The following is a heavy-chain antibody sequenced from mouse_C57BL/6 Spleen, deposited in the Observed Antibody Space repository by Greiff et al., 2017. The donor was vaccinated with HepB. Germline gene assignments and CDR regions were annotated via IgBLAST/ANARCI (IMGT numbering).Heavy chain of an antibody. CDR3: VRHRCNYPMDY. V-gene: IGHV10-1*01. CDR1: GFSFNTYA. J-gene: IGHJ4*01. D-gene: IGHD2-1*01. Sequence: EVQGVESGGGLVQPKGSLKLSCAASGFSFNTYAMNWVRQAPGKGLEWVARIRSKSNNYATYYADSVKDRFTISRDDSESMLYLQMNNLKTEDTAMYYCVRHRCNYPMDYWGQGTSVTVSS. CDR2: IRSKSNNYAT.